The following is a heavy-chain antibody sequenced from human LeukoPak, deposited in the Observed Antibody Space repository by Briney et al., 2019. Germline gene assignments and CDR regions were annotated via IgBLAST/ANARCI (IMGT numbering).Heavy chain of an antibody. D-gene: IGHD6-13*01. J-gene: IGHJ4*02. CDR3: ARRSGYSSSWTPHDY. CDR2: INHSGST. CDR1: GFTFSSYA. V-gene: IGHV4-34*01. Sequence: SGGSLRLSCAASGFTFSSYAMSWIRQPPGKGLEWIGEINHSGSTNYNPSLKSRVTISVDTSKNQFSLKLSSVTAADTAVYYCARRSGYSSSWTPHDYWGQGTLVTVSS.